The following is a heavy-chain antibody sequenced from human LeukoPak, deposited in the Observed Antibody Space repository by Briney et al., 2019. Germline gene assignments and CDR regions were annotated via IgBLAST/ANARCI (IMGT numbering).Heavy chain of an antibody. CDR1: GFTFSKAW. Sequence: PGGSLRLSCAVSGFTFSKAWMSWVRQTLGKGLEWVGRIKSKSDGETTDYAAPVKGRFTISRDDSKTTLFLQMNSLKTEDTAVYYCTAPAYHFYGVDVWGQGTTVTVSS. CDR2: IKSKSDGETT. CDR3: TAPAYHFYGVDV. V-gene: IGHV3-15*01. J-gene: IGHJ6*02.